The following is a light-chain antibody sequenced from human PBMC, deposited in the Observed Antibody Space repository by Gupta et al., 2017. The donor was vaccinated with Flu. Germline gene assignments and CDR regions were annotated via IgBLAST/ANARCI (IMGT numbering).Light chain of an antibody. J-gene: IGLJ3*02. CDR1: SSDVGAYDY. CDR3: NSYGASNV. CDR2: DGK. Sequence: QSALTQPRSVSGSPGQSVAISCTGTSSDVGAYDYVSWYQQHPGQAPKLIIDDGKKRPSGVPDRCAGSKSGNTASLTISGLQPEDEDDYHCNSYGASNVFGGGTRLTVL. V-gene: IGLV2-11*01.